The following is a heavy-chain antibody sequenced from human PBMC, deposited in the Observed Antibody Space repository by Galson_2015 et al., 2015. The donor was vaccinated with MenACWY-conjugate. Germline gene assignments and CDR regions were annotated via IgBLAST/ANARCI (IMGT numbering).Heavy chain of an antibody. J-gene: IGHJ5*02. CDR2: IYDSGSS. CDR1: GGSINSRTYY. Sequence: ETLSLTCSVSGGSINSRTYYWAWIRQPPGKGLEWIGSIYDSGSSYYNASLKSRLTMSVDTSTNQFSLKISSVTAADTAVYFCARDKWEYWFDPWGQGTLVTVSS. V-gene: IGHV4-39*07. D-gene: IGHD1-26*01. CDR3: ARDKWEYWFDP.